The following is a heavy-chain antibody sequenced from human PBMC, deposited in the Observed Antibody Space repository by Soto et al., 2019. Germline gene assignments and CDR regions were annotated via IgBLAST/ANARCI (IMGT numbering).Heavy chain of an antibody. CDR3: AAERGNSGYDEHDY. V-gene: IGHV3-30-3*01. J-gene: IGHJ4*02. CDR1: GFTFSNCS. CDR2: IRYDGGSI. D-gene: IGHD5-12*01. Sequence: VQLVESGGGLVQPGGSLRLSCAASGFTFSNCSMHWVRQPPGKGLEWVAVIRYDGGSIYYADAVKGRFTISRDNSKNMLYLQMNRRSAEETVVYCGAAERGNSGYDEHDYWGQGTLVAVSS.